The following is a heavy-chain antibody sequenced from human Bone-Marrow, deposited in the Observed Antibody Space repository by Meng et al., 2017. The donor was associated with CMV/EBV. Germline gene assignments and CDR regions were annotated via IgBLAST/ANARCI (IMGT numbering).Heavy chain of an antibody. CDR2: ISYDGSNK. V-gene: IGHV3-30*04. Sequence: GESLKISCAASGFTFSSYAMHWVRQAPGKGLEWVAVISYDGSNKYYADSVKGRFTISRDNSKNTLYLQMNSLRAEDTAVYYCARDHLAPDYDILTGSFDYWGQGTRVTVYS. J-gene: IGHJ4*02. D-gene: IGHD3-9*01. CDR3: ARDHLAPDYDILTGSFDY. CDR1: GFTFSSYA.